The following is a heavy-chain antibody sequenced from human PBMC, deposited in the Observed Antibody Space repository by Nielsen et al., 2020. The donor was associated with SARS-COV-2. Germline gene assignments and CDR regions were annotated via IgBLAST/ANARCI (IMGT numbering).Heavy chain of an antibody. CDR1: GGSISTVDYS. J-gene: IGHJ4*02. Sequence: SETLSLTCTVSGGSISTVDYSWTWIRQYPGKGLEWIGSIDYRGSSNYNPSLKSRLTMSLDTSKSHFSLRLNSVTAADTAFYYCARSRAVMTTFDTWGQGTLVSVSS. D-gene: IGHD2/OR15-2a*01. CDR3: ARSRAVMTTFDT. V-gene: IGHV4-31*03. CDR2: IDYRGSS.